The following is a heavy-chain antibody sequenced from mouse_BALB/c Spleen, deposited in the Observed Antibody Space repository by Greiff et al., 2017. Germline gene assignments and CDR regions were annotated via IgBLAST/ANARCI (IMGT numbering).Heavy chain of an antibody. V-gene: IGHV5-17*02. CDR3: ARSTYCYDVGTYAMDY. D-gene: IGHD2-12*01. J-gene: IGHJ4*01. CDR1: GFTFSSFG. CDR2: ISSGSSTI. Sequence: EVKVVESGGGLVQPGGSRKLSCAASGFTFSSFGMHWVRQAPEKGLEWVAYISSGSSTIYYADTVKGRFTISRDNPKNTLFLQMTSLRSEDTAMYYCARSTYCYDVGTYAMDYWGQGTSVTVSS.